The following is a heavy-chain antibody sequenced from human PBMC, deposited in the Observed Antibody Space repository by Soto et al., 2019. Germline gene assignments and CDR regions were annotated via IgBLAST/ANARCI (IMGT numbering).Heavy chain of an antibody. J-gene: IGHJ6*02. V-gene: IGHV3-49*03. D-gene: IGHD2-21*02. Sequence: PGGSLRLSCTASGFTFGDYAMSWFRQAPGKGLEWVDFIRSKAYGGTTEYAASVKGRFTISRDDSKSIAYLQMNSLKTEDTAVYYCTIVVVTARGYGMDVWGQGTTVTVSS. CDR3: TIVVVTARGYGMDV. CDR1: GFTFGDYA. CDR2: IRSKAYGGTT.